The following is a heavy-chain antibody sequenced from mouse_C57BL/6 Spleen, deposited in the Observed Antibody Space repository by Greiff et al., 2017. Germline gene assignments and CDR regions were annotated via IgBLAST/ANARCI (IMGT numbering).Heavy chain of an antibody. Sequence: VKLVESGGGLVKPGGSLKLSCAASGFTFSSYAMSWVRQTPEKRLEWVATISDGGSYTYYPDNVKGRFTISRDNAKNNLYLQMSHLKSEDTAMYYCARDFDVWGTGTTVTVSS. CDR3: ARDFDV. V-gene: IGHV5-4*01. CDR2: ISDGGSYT. J-gene: IGHJ1*03. CDR1: GFTFSSYA.